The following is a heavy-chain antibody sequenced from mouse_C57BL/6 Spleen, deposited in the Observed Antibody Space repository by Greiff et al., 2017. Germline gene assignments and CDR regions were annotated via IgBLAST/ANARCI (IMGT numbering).Heavy chain of an antibody. CDR1: GFTFSSYG. Sequence: EVKLVESGGDLVKPGGSLKLSCAASGFTFSSYGMSWVRQTPDKRLEWVATISSGGSYTYYPDSVKGRFTFSRDNAKNTLYLEMSSLKSEDTAIYYCAREELGDSYYAMDYWGQGTSVTVSS. V-gene: IGHV5-6*01. CDR3: AREELGDSYYAMDY. CDR2: ISSGGSYT. J-gene: IGHJ4*01. D-gene: IGHD3-3*01.